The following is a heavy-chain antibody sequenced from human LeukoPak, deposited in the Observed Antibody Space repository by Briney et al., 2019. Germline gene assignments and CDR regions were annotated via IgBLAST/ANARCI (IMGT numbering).Heavy chain of an antibody. V-gene: IGHV3-23*01. CDR1: GFTFSSYD. D-gene: IGHD2-2*01. CDR2: ISGSGGST. Sequence: GGSLRVSCAASGFTFSSYDMSWVRQAPGKGLEWVSAISGSGGSTYYADSVKGRFTISRDNSKSTLYLQMNSLRAEDTAVYYCAKDRHAPGRYCSSTTCFPFDSWGQGTLVTVSS. J-gene: IGHJ5*01. CDR3: AKDRHAPGRYCSSTTCFPFDS.